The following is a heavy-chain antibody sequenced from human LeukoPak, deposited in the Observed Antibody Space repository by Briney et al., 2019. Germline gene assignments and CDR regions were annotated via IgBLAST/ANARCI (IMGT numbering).Heavy chain of an antibody. CDR2: IYYTGTT. CDR1: GDSISSSTYY. V-gene: IGHV4-39*01. CDR3: ARQSTIAAARIDP. J-gene: IGHJ5*02. D-gene: IGHD6-25*01. Sequence: SETLSLTCTVSGDSISSSTYYWGWIRQPPGKGLEWIGSIYYTGTTYYSPSLKSRVTISVDTSMNQFSLRLSSVTAADTAVYYCARQSTIAAARIDPWGQGTLVTVSS.